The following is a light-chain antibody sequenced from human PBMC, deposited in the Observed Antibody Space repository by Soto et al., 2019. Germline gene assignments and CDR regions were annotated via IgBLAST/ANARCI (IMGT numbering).Light chain of an antibody. CDR3: QQYDNLPPDT. Sequence: DSQMTQSPSSLSASVGDRVTITCRASQDITNYLNWYRQIPGKAPELLIYGASNLETGVPSRLSGSGSGTHFTFTTSSLQPEDIATYYCQQYDNLPPDTFGQGTKLEI. CDR1: QDITNY. J-gene: IGKJ2*01. CDR2: GAS. V-gene: IGKV1-33*01.